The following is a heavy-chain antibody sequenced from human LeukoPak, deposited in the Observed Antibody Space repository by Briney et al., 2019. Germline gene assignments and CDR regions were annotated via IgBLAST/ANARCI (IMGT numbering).Heavy chain of an antibody. CDR3: AKESGYSGSYEDY. CDR2: IRYDGSNK. J-gene: IGHJ4*02. Sequence: AGGSLRLSCAASGFTFSNYGMHWVRQAPGKGLEWVAFIRYDGSNKYYADSVKGRFTISRDNSKNTLYLQMNSLRAEDTAVYYCAKESGYSGSYEDYWGQGTLVTVSS. V-gene: IGHV3-30*02. CDR1: GFTFSNYG. D-gene: IGHD1-26*01.